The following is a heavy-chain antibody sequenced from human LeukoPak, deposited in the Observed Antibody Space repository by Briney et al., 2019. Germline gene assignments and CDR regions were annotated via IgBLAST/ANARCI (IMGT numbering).Heavy chain of an antibody. D-gene: IGHD3-10*01. Sequence: SETLSLTCTVSGGSISGGNYRWGWIRQPPGKGLEWIANIQLNGKADYNPSLKSRVAISVDTSKRYFSLNLSFVTAADTALYYCARVSGSGSYYEKLYYFDYWGQGTLVTVSS. CDR1: GGSISGGNYR. CDR3: ARVSGSGSYYEKLYYFDY. J-gene: IGHJ4*02. V-gene: IGHV4-39*02. CDR2: IQLNGKA.